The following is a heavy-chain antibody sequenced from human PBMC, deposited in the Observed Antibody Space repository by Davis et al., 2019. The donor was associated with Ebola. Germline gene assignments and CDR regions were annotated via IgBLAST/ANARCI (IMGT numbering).Heavy chain of an antibody. V-gene: IGHV2-5*02. CDR2: IYWDDDK. CDR3: AHMDDYGDYFDY. D-gene: IGHD4-17*01. CDR1: GFSLSTSGVG. J-gene: IGHJ4*02. Sequence: SGPTLVKPTQTLTLTCTFSGFSLSTSGVGVGWIRQPPGKALEWLALIYWDDDKRYSPSLKSRLTIPKDTSKNQVVLTMTNMDPVDTATYYCAHMDDYGDYFDYWGQGTLVTVSS.